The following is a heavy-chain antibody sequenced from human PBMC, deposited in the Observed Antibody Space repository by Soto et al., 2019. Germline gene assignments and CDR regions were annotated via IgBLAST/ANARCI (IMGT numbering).Heavy chain of an antibody. D-gene: IGHD2-2*01. CDR2: INPNSGGA. CDR1: GYTFTDYY. CDR3: ARDPRCGIVTGCPPNKRYGMDV. V-gene: IGHV1-2*02. Sequence: AAVKVSCKASGYTFTDYYMHWVRHAPGQGLEWIVWINPNSGGAIYAQKFQGRVTMTRDTSIRTAYVELSRLTSDDTAIYYCARDPRCGIVTGCPPNKRYGMDVWGQGTTVTVSS. J-gene: IGHJ6*02.